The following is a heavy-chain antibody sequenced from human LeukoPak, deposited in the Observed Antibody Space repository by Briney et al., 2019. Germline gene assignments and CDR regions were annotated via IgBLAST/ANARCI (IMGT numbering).Heavy chain of an antibody. D-gene: IGHD5-12*01. CDR3: AKTSRVNSAYDSPFDY. CDR1: GFTFSTYA. CDR2: VGGSGSDT. V-gene: IGHV3-23*01. Sequence: GGSLRLSCAASGFTFSTYAMTWVRQAPGKGLEWVSAVGGSGSDTYYADSVKRRFTISRDNSKNTLYLQMHSLRGEDTAMYYCAKTSRVNSAYDSPFDYWGQGTLVTVSS. J-gene: IGHJ4*02.